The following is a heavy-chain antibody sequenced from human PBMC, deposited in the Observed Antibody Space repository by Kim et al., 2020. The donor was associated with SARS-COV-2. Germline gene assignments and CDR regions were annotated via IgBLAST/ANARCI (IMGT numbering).Heavy chain of an antibody. CDR3: ARDPTVISQGGYFDF. J-gene: IGHJ4*02. Sequence: GGSLRLSCAASGFLVSSNFMTWVRQAPGRGLEWVSVIYYDDNTYYADSVKGRFTISRDSSKNTLYLQMNGLRADDTAVYYCARDPTVISQGGYFDFWGQGIGVTVSS. D-gene: IGHD4-17*01. CDR2: IYYDDNT. V-gene: IGHV3-53*01. CDR1: GFLVSSNF.